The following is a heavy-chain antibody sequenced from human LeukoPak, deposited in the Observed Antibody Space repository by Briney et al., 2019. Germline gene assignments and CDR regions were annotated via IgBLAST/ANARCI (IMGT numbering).Heavy chain of an antibody. D-gene: IGHD6-13*01. V-gene: IGHV1-18*01. Sequence: GASVKVSCKASGYTFTSYGISWVRQAPGQGLEWMGWISAYNGNTNYAQKLQGRVTMTTDTSTSTAYMELRSLRSDDTAVYYCAKDGGITAAADLFDYWGQGTLVTVSS. CDR3: AKDGGITAAADLFDY. J-gene: IGHJ4*02. CDR1: GYTFTSYG. CDR2: ISAYNGNT.